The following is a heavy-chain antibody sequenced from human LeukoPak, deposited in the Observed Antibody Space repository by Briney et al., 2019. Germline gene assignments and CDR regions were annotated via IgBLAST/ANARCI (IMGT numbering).Heavy chain of an antibody. Sequence: ASVKVSCKASGYTFTGYYMHWVRQAPGQGLEWMGWINPNSGGTNYAQKFQGRVTMTRDTSISTAYMELSRLRSDDTAVYYCARAYYGSGSYYNWFDPWGQGTLVTVSS. CDR3: ARAYYGSGSYYNWFDP. D-gene: IGHD3-10*01. CDR2: INPNSGGT. J-gene: IGHJ5*02. V-gene: IGHV1-2*02. CDR1: GYTFTGYY.